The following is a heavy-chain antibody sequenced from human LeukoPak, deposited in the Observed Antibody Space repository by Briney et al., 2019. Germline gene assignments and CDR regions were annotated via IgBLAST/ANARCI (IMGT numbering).Heavy chain of an antibody. D-gene: IGHD5-18*01. V-gene: IGHV3-23*01. CDR2: TSSSADST. CDR3: AKEIGGAVDRAALFPGGSLAL. Sequence: AESLTLTCVVSEFSFSDYSRNWVRQPPGKGLDWVSATSSSADSTYNPESVKSRFTISRDNAKKTLYLQMNTLRAEDTVVDYWAKEIGGAVDRAALFPGGSLALWGQGTLVTVSS. CDR1: EFSFSDYS. J-gene: IGHJ4*02.